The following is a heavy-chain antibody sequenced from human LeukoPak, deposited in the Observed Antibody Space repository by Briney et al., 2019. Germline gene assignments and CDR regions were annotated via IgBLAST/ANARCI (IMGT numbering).Heavy chain of an antibody. CDR1: GYTFTSYG. D-gene: IGHD3-10*01. Sequence: RASVKVSCKASGYTFTSYGISWVRQAPGQGLEWMGWISAYNGNTKYAQKLQGRVTMTTDTSTSTAYMELRSLRSDDTAVYYCARGRVVRYYYYYYMDVWGKGTTVTVSS. J-gene: IGHJ6*03. V-gene: IGHV1-18*01. CDR2: ISAYNGNT. CDR3: ARGRVVRYYYYYYMDV.